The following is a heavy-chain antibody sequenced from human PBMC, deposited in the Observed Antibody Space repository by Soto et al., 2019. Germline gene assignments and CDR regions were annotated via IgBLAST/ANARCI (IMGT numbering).Heavy chain of an antibody. Sequence: EVQLVESGGGSVQPGGSLRLSCAASGFTFSSYFMYWVRQAQGKGLVWVSRIDNDGGTTNYADSVKGRFTISRDNAKKTLYLQMNSLRAEDTAVYYCTRGYYGPDYWGQGTLVTVSS. J-gene: IGHJ4*02. CDR1: GFTFSSYF. V-gene: IGHV3-74*01. CDR2: IDNDGGTT. D-gene: IGHD3-10*01. CDR3: TRGYYGPDY.